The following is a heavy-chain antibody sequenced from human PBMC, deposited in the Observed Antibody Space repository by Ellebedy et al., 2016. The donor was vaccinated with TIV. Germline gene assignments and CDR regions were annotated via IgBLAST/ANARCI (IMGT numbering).Heavy chain of an antibody. CDR1: GFTFSSYG. J-gene: IGHJ6*02. V-gene: IGHV3-30*02. CDR3: ASDAITYYYDSTGSGGMDV. CDR2: IRYDGSNK. Sequence: GESLKISCAASGFTFSSYGMHWVRQAPGKGLEWVAFIRYDGSNKYYADSVKGRFTISRDNSKNTLYLQMNSLRAEDTAVYYCASDAITYYYDSTGSGGMDVWGQGTTVTVSS. D-gene: IGHD3-22*01.